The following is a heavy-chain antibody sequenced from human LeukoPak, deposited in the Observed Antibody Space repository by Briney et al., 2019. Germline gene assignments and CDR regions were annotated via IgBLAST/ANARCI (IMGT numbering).Heavy chain of an antibody. CDR2: MNPYSGDT. V-gene: IGHV1-2*06. D-gene: IGHD6-13*01. CDR1: GYTFTGYH. CDR3: AREQGSLTRSWYTGY. Sequence: ASVKVSFKASGYTFTGYHIHWVRQAPGQGLEWMGRMNPYSGDTDFAQKFQGRVTMTRDTSITTAYMDLSSLTPDDTAVYFCAREQGSLTRSWYTGYWGQGTQVTVSS. J-gene: IGHJ4*02.